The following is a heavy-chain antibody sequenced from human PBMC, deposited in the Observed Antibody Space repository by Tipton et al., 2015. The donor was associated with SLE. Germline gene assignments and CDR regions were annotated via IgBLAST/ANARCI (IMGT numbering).Heavy chain of an antibody. Sequence: TLSLTCTVSGGSISSYYWGWIRQPPGKGLEWIGYIYTSGSTNYNPSLQSRVTISVDTSKNQFSLKLSSVTAADTAVYYCARERGDYGDYFDYWGQGTLVTVSS. CDR1: GGSISSYY. CDR3: ARERGDYGDYFDY. D-gene: IGHD4-17*01. CDR2: IYTSGST. V-gene: IGHV4-4*08. J-gene: IGHJ4*02.